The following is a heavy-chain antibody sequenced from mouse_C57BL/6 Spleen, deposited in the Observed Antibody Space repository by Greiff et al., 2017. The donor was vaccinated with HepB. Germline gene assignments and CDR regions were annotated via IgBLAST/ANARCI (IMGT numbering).Heavy chain of an antibody. CDR1: GFTFSDYG. CDR3: ARDEGFY. CDR2: ISSGSSTI. Sequence: DVKLQESGGGLVKPGGSLKLSCAASGFTFSDYGMHWVRQAPEKGLEWVAYISSGSSTIYYADTVKGRFTISRDNAKNTLFLQMTSLRSEDTAMYYCARDEGFYWGQGTTLTVSS. V-gene: IGHV5-17*01. J-gene: IGHJ2*01.